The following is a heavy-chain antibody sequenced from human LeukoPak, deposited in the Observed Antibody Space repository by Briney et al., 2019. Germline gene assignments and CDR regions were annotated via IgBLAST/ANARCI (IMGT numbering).Heavy chain of an antibody. Sequence: GGSLRLSCAASGFTFSSYEMNWVRQAPGKGLEWVSYISSSGSTIYYADSVKGRFTISRDNSKNTLYLQMNSLRVEDTAVYYCAGDRGYTYGHNFDYWGQGTLVTVSS. D-gene: IGHD5-18*01. V-gene: IGHV3-48*03. CDR2: ISSSGSTI. CDR1: GFTFSSYE. CDR3: AGDRGYTYGHNFDY. J-gene: IGHJ4*02.